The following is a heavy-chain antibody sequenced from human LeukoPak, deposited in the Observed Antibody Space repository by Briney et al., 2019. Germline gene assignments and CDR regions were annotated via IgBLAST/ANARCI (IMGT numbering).Heavy chain of an antibody. CDR1: GFTFDDCA. J-gene: IGHJ4*02. CDR2: ISWNSGSI. CDR3: AKETGYSYGLNYFDY. V-gene: IGHV3-9*01. Sequence: PGGSLRLSCAASGFTFDDCAMHWVRQAPGKGLEWVSGISWNSGSIGYADSVKGRFTISRDNSKITLYLQMNSLRAEDTAVYYCAKETGYSYGLNYFDYWGQGTLVTVSS. D-gene: IGHD5-18*01.